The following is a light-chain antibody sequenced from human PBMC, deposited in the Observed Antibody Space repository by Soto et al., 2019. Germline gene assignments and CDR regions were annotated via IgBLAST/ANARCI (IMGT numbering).Light chain of an antibody. V-gene: IGLV3-1*01. Sequence: SYELTQPPSVSVSPGRTASITCSGDKLGDKYACWYQQKPGQSPVLVIYQDSKRPSGIPERFSGSKSGNTATLTISGTQAMDEADYYCQAWDSTTVVFGGGTKLTVL. CDR1: KLGDKY. J-gene: IGLJ2*01. CDR3: QAWDSTTVV. CDR2: QDS.